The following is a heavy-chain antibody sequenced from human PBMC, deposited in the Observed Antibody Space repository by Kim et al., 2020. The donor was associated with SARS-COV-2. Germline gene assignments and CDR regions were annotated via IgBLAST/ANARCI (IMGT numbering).Heavy chain of an antibody. V-gene: IGHV1-69*01. CDR3: ARRRGRTDTRWDYFDY. Sequence: LKFQGRVTITADESTRTVYMELRSLRSEDTAVYYCARRRGRTDTRWDYFDYWGQGTLVTVSS. D-gene: IGHD1-26*01. J-gene: IGHJ4*02.